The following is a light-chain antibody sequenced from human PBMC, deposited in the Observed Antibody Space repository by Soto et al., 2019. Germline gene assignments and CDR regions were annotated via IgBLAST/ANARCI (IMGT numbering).Light chain of an antibody. J-gene: IGLJ2*01. CDR1: SSDVGGYNY. V-gene: IGLV2-14*01. Sequence: QSALTQPASVSGSPGQSITISCTGTSSDVGGYNYVSWYQQHPGKAPKLMIYDVSNRPSGVSNRFSGSKSGNTASLTISGLQAEDEADYYCISYTSSSIVFGGGPKLTVL. CDR3: ISYTSSSIV. CDR2: DVS.